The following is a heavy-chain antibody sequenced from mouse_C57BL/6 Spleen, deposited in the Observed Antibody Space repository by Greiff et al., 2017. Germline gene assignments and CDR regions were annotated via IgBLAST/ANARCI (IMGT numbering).Heavy chain of an antibody. J-gene: IGHJ2*01. D-gene: IGHD1-1*01. V-gene: IGHV1-69*01. CDR3: ARGGYGSSGGYFDY. CDR1: GYTFTSYW. Sequence: VKLQQPGAELVMPGASVKLSCKASGYTFTSYWMHWVKQRPGQGLEWIGEIDPSDSYTNYNQKFKGKSTLTVDKSSSTAYMQLSSLTSEDSAVYYCARGGYGSSGGYFDYWGQGTTLTVSS. CDR2: IDPSDSYT.